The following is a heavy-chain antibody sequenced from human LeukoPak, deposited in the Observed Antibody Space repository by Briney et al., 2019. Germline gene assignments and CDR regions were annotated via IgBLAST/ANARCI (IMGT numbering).Heavy chain of an antibody. Sequence: ASVKVSCKASGYTFTSYAMHWVRQAPGQRLEWMGWINAGNGNTKYSQKFQGRVTITRDTSASTAYMELSSLRSEDTAVYYCAKSAAAGHDFDYWGQGTLVTVSS. V-gene: IGHV1-3*01. CDR1: GYTFTSYA. CDR2: INAGNGNT. CDR3: AKSAAAGHDFDY. J-gene: IGHJ4*02. D-gene: IGHD6-13*01.